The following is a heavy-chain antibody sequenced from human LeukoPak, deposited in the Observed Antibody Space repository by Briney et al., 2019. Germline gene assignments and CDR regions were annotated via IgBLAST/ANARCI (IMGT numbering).Heavy chain of an antibody. CDR1: GGSISSSGYY. D-gene: IGHD1-26*01. J-gene: IGHJ4*02. Sequence: PSETLSLTCTVSGGSISSSGYYWGWIRQPPGKGLEWIGSIYYSGSTYYNPSLKSRVTISVDTSKNQFSLKLSSVTAADTAVYYCARDSGSSGLYWGQGTLVTVSS. CDR3: ARDSGSSGLY. V-gene: IGHV4-39*07. CDR2: IYYSGST.